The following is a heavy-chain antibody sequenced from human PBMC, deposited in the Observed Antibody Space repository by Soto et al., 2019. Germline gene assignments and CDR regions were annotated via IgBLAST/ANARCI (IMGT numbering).Heavy chain of an antibody. V-gene: IGHV3-23*01. Sequence: EVQLLESGGGLVQPGGSLRLSCAASILSFDIYAMSWVRQAPGKGLEWVSATTGSGGTAYYAGSVKGRFTISRDNSKNTLYLQKDSLRAEDTAVYYCAKHSGYDHYYGMDVWGQGTTVTVSS. CDR2: TTGSGGTA. D-gene: IGHD5-12*01. CDR1: ILSFDIYA. CDR3: AKHSGYDHYYGMDV. J-gene: IGHJ6*02.